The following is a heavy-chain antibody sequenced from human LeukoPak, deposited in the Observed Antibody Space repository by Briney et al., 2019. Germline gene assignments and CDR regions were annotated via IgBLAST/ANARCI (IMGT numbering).Heavy chain of an antibody. J-gene: IGHJ4*02. D-gene: IGHD3-22*01. CDR2: INHSGST. Sequence: PSETLSLTCAVYGGSFSGYYWSWIRQPPGKGLEWIGEINHSGSTNYNPSLKSRVTISVDTSKNQFSLKLSSVTAADTAVYYCARCYDSSGSHLDYWGQGTLVTVSS. CDR3: ARCYDSSGSHLDY. V-gene: IGHV4-34*01. CDR1: GGSFSGYY.